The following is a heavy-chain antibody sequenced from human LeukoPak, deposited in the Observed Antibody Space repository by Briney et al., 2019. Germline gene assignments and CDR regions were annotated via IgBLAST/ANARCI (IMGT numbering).Heavy chain of an antibody. J-gene: IGHJ4*02. CDR3: RGVPAAGGVDY. CDR1: GFTFSGSA. Sequence: GGSLRLSCAASGFTFSGSAMHWVRQASGKGREWVGRIRSKANSYATAYAASVKGRFTISRDDSKNTAYLQMNSLKTEDTAVYYCRGVPAAGGVDYWGQGTLVTVSS. CDR2: IRSKANSYAT. V-gene: IGHV3-73*01. D-gene: IGHD2-2*01.